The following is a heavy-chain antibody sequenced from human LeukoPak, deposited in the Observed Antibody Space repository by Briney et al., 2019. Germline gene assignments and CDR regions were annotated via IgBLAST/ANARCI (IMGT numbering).Heavy chain of an antibody. CDR1: GFTISNYE. J-gene: IGHJ6*02. CDR2: ISSSGRTI. V-gene: IGHV3-48*03. CDR3: ARDSSGLLWNDYYGMDV. D-gene: IGHD2-21*02. Sequence: GGSLRPSFAASGFTISNYEMSLVRPAPGKGLEGVSFISSSGRTIYNADSVKGRFTISRDNTKNSLYLQMNSVRAEDTGVYYCARDSSGLLWNDYYGMDVWGQGTTVSASS.